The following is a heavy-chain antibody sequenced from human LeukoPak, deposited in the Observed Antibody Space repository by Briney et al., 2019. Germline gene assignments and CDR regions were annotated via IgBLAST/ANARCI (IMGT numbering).Heavy chain of an antibody. J-gene: IGHJ3*02. CDR3: AKGYSSSCYDAFDI. V-gene: IGHV3-7*03. CDR2: IKEDGSEK. CDR1: GFTFSTYW. D-gene: IGHD6-13*01. Sequence: GGSLRLSCAASGFTFSTYWMSWVRQAPGKGLEWVANIKEDGSEKYYVDSVKGRFTISRDNAKNSLYLQMHSLRAEDTAVYSCAKGYSSSCYDAFDIWGQGTMVTVSS.